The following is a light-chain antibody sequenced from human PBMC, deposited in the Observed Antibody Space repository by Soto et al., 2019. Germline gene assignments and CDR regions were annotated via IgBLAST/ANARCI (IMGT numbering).Light chain of an antibody. Sequence: TQSPYALSGSVGHRLTITCRASQCVSSSYLAWYQQKPGQAPRLLIYGASSRATGIPDRFSGSGSGTDFTLTISRLEPEDFAVYYCQQYGSSPWTFGQGTKVDIK. CDR3: QQYGSSPWT. CDR2: GAS. J-gene: IGKJ1*01. CDR1: QCVSSSY. V-gene: IGKV3-20*01.